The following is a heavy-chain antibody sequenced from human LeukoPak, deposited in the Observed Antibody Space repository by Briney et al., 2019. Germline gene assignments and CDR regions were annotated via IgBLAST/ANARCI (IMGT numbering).Heavy chain of an antibody. CDR1: GGSISDNY. V-gene: IGHV4-4*07. Sequence: SETPSLTCTVSGGSISDNYWSWIRQPAGKGLEWIGLIYTSGSTNYNPSLKSRAIMSVDTSKKQFSLKLTSVTAADTAVYYCARVRYSYGYAFAYWGQGTLVTVSS. CDR3: ARVRYSYGYAFAY. CDR2: IYTSGST. D-gene: IGHD5-18*01. J-gene: IGHJ4*02.